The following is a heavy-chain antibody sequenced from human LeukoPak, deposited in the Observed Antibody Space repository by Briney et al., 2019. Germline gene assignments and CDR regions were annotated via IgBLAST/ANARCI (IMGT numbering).Heavy chain of an antibody. V-gene: IGHV1-2*02. CDR3: ARGGITIFGVVMLVDP. CDR1: GYTFTGYY. J-gene: IGHJ5*02. Sequence: ASVKVSCKASGYTFTGYYMHWVRQAPGQGLEWMGWINPNSGGTNYAQKFQGRVTMTRDTSISTAYMELSRLRSDDTAVYYCARGGITIFGVVMLVDPWGQGTLVTVSS. D-gene: IGHD3-3*01. CDR2: INPNSGGT.